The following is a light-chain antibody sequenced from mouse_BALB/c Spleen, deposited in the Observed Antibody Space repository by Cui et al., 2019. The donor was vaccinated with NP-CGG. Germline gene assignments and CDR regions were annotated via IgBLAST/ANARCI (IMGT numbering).Light chain of an antibody. CDR2: GTN. Sequence: QVVLTQESTLTTSPGETVTLTCRSSTGAVTTGNYANWVQEKPDHLFTGLIGGTNNRVPGVPGRFSGSLIGDKAALTITGAQTEDEAIYFCALWYSNHWVFGGGTKLTVL. J-gene: IGLJ1*01. V-gene: IGLV1*01. CDR3: ALWYSNHWV. CDR1: TGAVTTGNY.